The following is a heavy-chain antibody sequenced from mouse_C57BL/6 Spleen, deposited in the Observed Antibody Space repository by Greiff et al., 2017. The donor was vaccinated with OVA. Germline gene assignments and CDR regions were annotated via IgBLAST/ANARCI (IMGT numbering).Heavy chain of an antibody. Sequence: EVQLVESGPGMVKPSQSLSLTCTVTGYSITSGYDWHWIRHFPGNKLEWMGYISYSGSTNYNPSLKSRISITHDTSKNHFFLKLNSVTTEDTATYYCARWDDYDGFAYWGQGTLVTVSA. CDR3: ARWDDYDGFAY. CDR2: ISYSGST. D-gene: IGHD2-4*01. J-gene: IGHJ3*01. CDR1: GYSITSGYD. V-gene: IGHV3-1*01.